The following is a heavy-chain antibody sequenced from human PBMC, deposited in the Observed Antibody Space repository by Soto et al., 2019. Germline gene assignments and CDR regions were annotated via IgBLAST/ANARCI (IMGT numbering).Heavy chain of an antibody. Sequence: SETLSLTCAFYGGSFSCYYWSWIRPSPGKGLEWIGEINHGGSTNYNPSLKSRVTISVDTSKNQFSLKLSSVTAADTAVYYCARELEYCSSTSCYGNWFDPWGQGTLVTVSS. D-gene: IGHD2-2*01. CDR3: ARELEYCSSTSCYGNWFDP. J-gene: IGHJ5*02. CDR1: GGSFSCYY. V-gene: IGHV4-34*01. CDR2: INHGGST.